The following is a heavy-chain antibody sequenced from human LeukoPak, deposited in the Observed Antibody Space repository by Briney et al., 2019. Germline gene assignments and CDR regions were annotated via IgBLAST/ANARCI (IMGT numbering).Heavy chain of an antibody. Sequence: GGSLRLSCAASGCTFSDYYMSWIRQAPGKGLEWVSYISSSGSTIYYADSVKGQFTISRDNAKNSLYLQMNSLRAEDTAVYYCARDGPYSGYYFDYWGQGTLVTLSS. J-gene: IGHJ4*02. CDR3: ARDGPYSGYYFDY. CDR1: GCTFSDYY. V-gene: IGHV3-11*04. CDR2: ISSSGSTI. D-gene: IGHD6-19*01.